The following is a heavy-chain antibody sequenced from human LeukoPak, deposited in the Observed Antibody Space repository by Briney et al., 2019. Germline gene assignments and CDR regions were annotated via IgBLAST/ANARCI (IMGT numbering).Heavy chain of an antibody. CDR3: AKVGHGDYYLDY. D-gene: IGHD4-17*01. CDR1: GFTFSSYW. CDR2: IWYDGSNK. V-gene: IGHV3-33*06. J-gene: IGHJ4*02. Sequence: PGGSLRLSCAASGFTFSSYWMSWVRQAPGKGLEWVAVIWYDGSNKYYADSVKGRFTISRDNSKNTLYLQMNSLRAEDTAVYYCAKVGHGDYYLDYWGQGTLVTVSS.